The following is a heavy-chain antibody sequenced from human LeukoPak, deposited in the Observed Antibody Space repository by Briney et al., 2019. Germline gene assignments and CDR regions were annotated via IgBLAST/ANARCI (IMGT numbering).Heavy chain of an antibody. D-gene: IGHD4-17*01. Sequence: GGSLRLSCAASGFTFSSYAMHWVRQAPGKGLEWVAVISYDGSNKYYADSVKGRFTISRDNSKNTLYLQMNSLRAEDTAVYYCARDPHDYGDYGSWFDPWGQGILVTVSS. CDR3: ARDPHDYGDYGSWFDP. J-gene: IGHJ5*02. CDR1: GFTFSSYA. CDR2: ISYDGSNK. V-gene: IGHV3-30*04.